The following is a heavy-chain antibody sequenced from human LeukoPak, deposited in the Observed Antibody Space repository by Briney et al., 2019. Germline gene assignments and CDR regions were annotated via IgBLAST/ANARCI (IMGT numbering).Heavy chain of an antibody. J-gene: IGHJ2*01. CDR1: GGSISSSSHS. D-gene: IGHD4-17*01. Sequence: PSETLSLTCTVSGGSISSSSHSWGWIRQPPGKGLEWTGSIYYTGTTYYNPSLKSRVTISVDTSKNQFSLKLNSVTAADTAVYYCARTGYGDHFNLWGRGTLVTVSS. CDR2: IYYTGTT. V-gene: IGHV4-39*01. CDR3: ARTGYGDHFNL.